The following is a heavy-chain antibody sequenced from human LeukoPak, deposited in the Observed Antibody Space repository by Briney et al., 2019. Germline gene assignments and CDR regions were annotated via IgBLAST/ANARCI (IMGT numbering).Heavy chain of an antibody. Sequence: SETLSLTCSVSGYSISSRYYWAWIRQPPGKGLEWIGNIHHSGNTYYNPSLKSRVSISLDTSKNQFSLKLTSVTAADTAVYYCATSTEPPLGLGYWGQGTLVTVSS. D-gene: IGHD2-2*01. J-gene: IGHJ4*02. V-gene: IGHV4-38-2*01. CDR1: GYSISSRYY. CDR3: ATSTEPPLGLGY. CDR2: IHHSGNT.